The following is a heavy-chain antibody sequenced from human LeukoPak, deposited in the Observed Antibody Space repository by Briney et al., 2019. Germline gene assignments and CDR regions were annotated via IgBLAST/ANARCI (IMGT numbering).Heavy chain of an antibody. D-gene: IGHD3-22*01. Sequence: PSETLSLTCTFSGGSISSYYWSWIRQPAGKGLEWIGRIHTTGSTNYNPSLTSRVTMSVDTSKNQFSLKLSSVTAADTAVYYCARGRYYYDSSGYDAFDIWGQGTMVTVSS. J-gene: IGHJ3*02. CDR1: GGSISSYY. CDR2: IHTTGST. V-gene: IGHV4-4*07. CDR3: ARGRYYYDSSGYDAFDI.